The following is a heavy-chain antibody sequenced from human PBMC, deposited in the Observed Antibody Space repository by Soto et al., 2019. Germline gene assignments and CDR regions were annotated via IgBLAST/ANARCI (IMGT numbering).Heavy chain of an antibody. CDR2: ISYDGGNA. D-gene: IGHD6-13*01. CDR1: GFTFNAYG. Sequence: QAQLVESGGGVVQPGGSLRLSCAASGFTFNAYGMHWVRQAPGKGLEWVAVISYDGGNAYYVDSVKGRFTISRDDPKNTLHLQMNSLRVEDTAVYYCAKGKDIATAGIGDNYYYHGLDVWGQGTPVTVSS. V-gene: IGHV3-30*18. CDR3: AKGKDIATAGIGDNYYYHGLDV. J-gene: IGHJ6*02.